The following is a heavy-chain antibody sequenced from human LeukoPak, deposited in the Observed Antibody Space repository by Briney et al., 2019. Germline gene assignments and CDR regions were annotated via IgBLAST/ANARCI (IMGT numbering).Heavy chain of an antibody. CDR1: GGSFSGYY. J-gene: IGHJ4*02. D-gene: IGHD3-22*01. V-gene: IGHV4-34*01. Sequence: PSETLSLTCAVYGGSFSGYYWSWIRQPPGKGLEWIGEISHSGSTNYNPSLKSRVTISVDTSKNQFSLKLSSVTAADTAVYYCARGHWYYYDSSGYYRKLYYFDYWGQGTLVTVSS. CDR3: ARGHWYYYDSSGYYRKLYYFDY. CDR2: ISHSGST.